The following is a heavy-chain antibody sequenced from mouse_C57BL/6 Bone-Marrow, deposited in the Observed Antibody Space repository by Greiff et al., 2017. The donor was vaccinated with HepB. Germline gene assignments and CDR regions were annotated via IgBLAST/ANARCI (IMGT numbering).Heavy chain of an antibody. J-gene: IGHJ3*01. CDR3: ARRFYYGSSSWFAY. V-gene: IGHV1-52*01. Sequence: QVQLQQPGAELERPGSSVKLSCKASGYTFTSYWMHWVKQRPIQGLEWIGNIDPSDSETHYNQKFKDKATLTVDKSSSTAYMQLSSLTSEDSAVYYCARRFYYGSSSWFAYWGQGTLVTVSA. CDR2: IDPSDSET. CDR1: GYTFTSYW. D-gene: IGHD1-1*01.